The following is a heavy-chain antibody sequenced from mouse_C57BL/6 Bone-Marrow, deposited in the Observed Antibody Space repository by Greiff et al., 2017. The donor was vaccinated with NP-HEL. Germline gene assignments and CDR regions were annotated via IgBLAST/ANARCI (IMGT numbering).Heavy chain of an antibody. Sequence: VQLQQSGPELVKPGASVKISCKASGYSFTGYYMHWVKQSSEKSLEWIGEINPSTGGTSSNQKFKGKATLTVDKSSSTAYMQLKSLTSEDSAVYYCARKGDPIYYDYVGYWGQGTTLTVSS. CDR1: GYSFTGYY. CDR3: ARKGDPIYYDYVGY. D-gene: IGHD2-4*01. J-gene: IGHJ2*01. CDR2: INPSTGGT. V-gene: IGHV1-43*01.